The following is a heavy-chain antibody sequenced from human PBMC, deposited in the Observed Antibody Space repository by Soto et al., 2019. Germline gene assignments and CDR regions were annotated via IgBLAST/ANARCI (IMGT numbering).Heavy chain of an antibody. V-gene: IGHV3-74*01. D-gene: IGHD6-19*01. CDR2: INSDESRT. Sequence: EVQLVESGGSLVQPGGSLTLSCAASGFTFISAWMHWVRQAPWKGLVWVSSINSDESRTNYADSVKGRFTISRDNAKNTLYLQKNSLSAEDTALYYCARGPTGWYGYDYWGQGTLVTVSS. J-gene: IGHJ4*02. CDR3: ARGPTGWYGYDY. CDR1: GFTFISAW.